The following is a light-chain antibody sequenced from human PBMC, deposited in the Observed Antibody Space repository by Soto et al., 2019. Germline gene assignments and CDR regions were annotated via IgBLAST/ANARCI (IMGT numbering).Light chain of an antibody. CDR3: NSYTSSSTYV. Sequence: QSVLTQPASVSGSPGQSITISCTGTSNDVGGYNYVSWYQHRPGKAPKLMIYEVSNRPSGVSNRFSGSKSGNTASLSISGLQAEDEADYYCNSYTSSSTYVFGTGTQLTVL. CDR2: EVS. CDR1: SNDVGGYNY. J-gene: IGLJ1*01. V-gene: IGLV2-14*01.